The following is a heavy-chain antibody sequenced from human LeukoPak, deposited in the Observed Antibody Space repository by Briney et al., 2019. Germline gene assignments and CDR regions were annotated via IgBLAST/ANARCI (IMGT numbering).Heavy chain of an antibody. Sequence: SETLSLTCTVSGGSISSYDWSWIRQPPGKGLEWVGYIYYGGSTNYNPSLKSRVTISVDTSKNQFSLKLSSVTAADTAVYYCVRSKSGTYGWFDPWGQGTLVTVSS. CDR1: GGSISSYD. J-gene: IGHJ5*02. D-gene: IGHD4-17*01. V-gene: IGHV4-59*01. CDR2: IYYGGST. CDR3: VRSKSGTYGWFDP.